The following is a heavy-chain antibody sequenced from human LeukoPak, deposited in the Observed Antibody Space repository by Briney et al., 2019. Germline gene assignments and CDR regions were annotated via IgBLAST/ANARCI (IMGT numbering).Heavy chain of an antibody. Sequence: SETLSLTCAVYGGSFSGYYWSWIRQPPGKGLEWIGEISHSGSTNYNPSLKSRVTISVDTSKNQFSLKLSSVTAADTAVYYCARGRGVLMVYAVYFDYWGQGTLVTVSS. CDR1: GGSFSGYY. CDR3: ARGRGVLMVYAVYFDY. J-gene: IGHJ4*02. V-gene: IGHV4-34*01. CDR2: ISHSGST. D-gene: IGHD2-8*01.